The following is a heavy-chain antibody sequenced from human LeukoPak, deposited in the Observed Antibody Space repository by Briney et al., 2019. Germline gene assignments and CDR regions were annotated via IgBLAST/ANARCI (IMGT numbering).Heavy chain of an antibody. D-gene: IGHD6-19*01. CDR3: AKIPYSSGWVQNWFDP. CDR2: ISGSGGST. CDR1: GFTFGTYA. J-gene: IGHJ5*02. V-gene: IGHV3-23*01. Sequence: TGGSLRHSCAASGFTFGTYAMSWVRQAPGKGLEWISAISGSGGSTYYADSVKGRFTISRDNSKNTLYLQMNSLRAEDTAVYYCAKIPYSSGWVQNWFDPWGQGTLVTVSS.